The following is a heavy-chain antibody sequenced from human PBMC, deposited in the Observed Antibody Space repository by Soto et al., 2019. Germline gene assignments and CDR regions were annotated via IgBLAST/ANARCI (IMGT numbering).Heavy chain of an antibody. V-gene: IGHV4-59*11. CDR2: MYYSGST. J-gene: IGHJ4*02. CDR1: GASIRSHY. D-gene: IGHD2-21*02. Sequence: QVRLQESGPGLVKPSETLSLTCSVSGASIRSHYWSWIRQPPGKGLEWIGYMYYSGSTHYNPSLKSRVTIPVDTAKNQFSLNLRSVTAADTAVYYCARDGGDSAIDYWGQGTLVTVSS. CDR3: ARDGGDSAIDY.